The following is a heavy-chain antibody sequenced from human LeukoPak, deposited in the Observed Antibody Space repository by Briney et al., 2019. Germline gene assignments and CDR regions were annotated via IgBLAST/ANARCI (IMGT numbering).Heavy chain of an antibody. V-gene: IGHV4-38-2*02. CDR2: IYHSGST. CDR3: ARRVRNFVSYWHFDL. D-gene: IGHD1-14*01. J-gene: IGHJ2*01. CDR1: GYSISSGYY. Sequence: SETLSLTCTVSGYSISSGYYWGWIRQPPGKGLEWIGSIYHSGSTYYNPSLKSRVTISVDTSKNQFSLKLSSVTAADTAVYYCARRVRNFVSYWHFDLWGRGTLVTVSS.